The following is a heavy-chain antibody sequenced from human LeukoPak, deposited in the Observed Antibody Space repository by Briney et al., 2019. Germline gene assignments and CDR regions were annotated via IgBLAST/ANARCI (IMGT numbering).Heavy chain of an antibody. CDR2: IGSSSTYA. CDR3: ARDRGAVAATWFDY. D-gene: IGHD6-19*01. J-gene: IGHJ4*02. CDR1: GFTFSGFY. Sequence: PGGSLRLSCAASGFTFSGFYMSWIRQAPGKGLEWVSCIGSSSTYANYADSVKGRFTISRDNAKNSLYLQMDGLRAEDTAVYYCARDRGAVAATWFDYWGQGTLVTVSS. V-gene: IGHV3-11*05.